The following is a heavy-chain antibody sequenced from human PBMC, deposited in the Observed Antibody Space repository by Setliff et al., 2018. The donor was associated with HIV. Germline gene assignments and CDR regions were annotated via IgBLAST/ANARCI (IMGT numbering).Heavy chain of an antibody. D-gene: IGHD3-10*01. CDR3: TTAVAQNWYGSGNENY. Sequence: PGGSLRLSCAASGFTFSNAWMSWVRQAPGKGLGWVGRIKSKTDGETEDYAAPVKGRFTISRDDSRSTLYLQMNSLITEDTALYYCTTAVAQNWYGSGNENYWGQGTLVTVSS. V-gene: IGHV3-15*01. CDR2: IKSKTDGETE. CDR1: GFTFSNAW. J-gene: IGHJ4*02.